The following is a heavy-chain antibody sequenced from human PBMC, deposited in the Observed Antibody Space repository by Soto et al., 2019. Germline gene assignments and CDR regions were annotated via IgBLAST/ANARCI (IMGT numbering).Heavy chain of an antibody. V-gene: IGHV4-59*01. Sequence: SETLSLTCTVSGDSIISGYWSWIRQPPGKGLEWIGYISHSGNTNYNPSLRGRVTMSVDTPKNQFSLRLSSVTTADTAVYYCAGLRGYAGSPIDYWGQGTLVTVSS. J-gene: IGHJ4*02. CDR2: ISHSGNT. CDR3: AGLRGYAGSPIDY. D-gene: IGHD2-15*01. CDR1: GDSIISGY.